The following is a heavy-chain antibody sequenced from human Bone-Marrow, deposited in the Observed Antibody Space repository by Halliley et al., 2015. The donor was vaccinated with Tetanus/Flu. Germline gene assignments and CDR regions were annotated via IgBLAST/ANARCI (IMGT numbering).Heavy chain of an antibody. Sequence: YIYSSGYTNYNPSLKSRVTISVDTSKNQISLKLSSVTAADTAVYFCARFFDGFSYGYGYYFDYWGQGTPVTVSS. CDR3: ARFFDGFSYGYGYYFDY. D-gene: IGHD5-18*01. J-gene: IGHJ4*02. CDR2: IYSSGYT. V-gene: IGHV4-59*01.